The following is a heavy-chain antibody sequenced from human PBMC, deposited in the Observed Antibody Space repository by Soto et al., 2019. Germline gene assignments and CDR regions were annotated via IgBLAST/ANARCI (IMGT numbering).Heavy chain of an antibody. Sequence: EVQLVESGGGLVQPGGSLRVSCIDSGFAFRDYAFNWVRQAPGKGLEWVSYISVGGGSIFYADSVKDRFTISRDDARNSVYLQMNTLRHEDTAVYHCVRDHRWAFDIWGQGTVVTVSS. D-gene: IGHD2-15*01. CDR1: GFAFRDYA. V-gene: IGHV3-48*02. CDR2: ISVGGGSI. J-gene: IGHJ3*02. CDR3: VRDHRWAFDI.